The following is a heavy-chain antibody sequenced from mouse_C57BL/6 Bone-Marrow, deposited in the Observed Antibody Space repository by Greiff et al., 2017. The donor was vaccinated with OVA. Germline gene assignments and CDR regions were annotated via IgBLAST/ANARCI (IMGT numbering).Heavy chain of an antibody. CDR3: AREKTGTLAY. CDR2: INPNSGST. V-gene: IGHV1-64*01. J-gene: IGHJ3*01. D-gene: IGHD4-1*01. CDR1: GYTFTSYW. Sequence: QVQLQQPGAELVKPGASVKLSCKASGYTFTSYWMHWVKQRPGQGLEWIGMINPNSGSTNYNEKFKSKATLTVDKSSSTAYMQLSSLTSEDSAVYYCAREKTGTLAYWGQGTLVTVSA.